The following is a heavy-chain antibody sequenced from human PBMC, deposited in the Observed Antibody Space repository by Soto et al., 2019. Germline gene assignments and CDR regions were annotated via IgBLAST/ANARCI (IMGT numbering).Heavy chain of an antibody. CDR1: GFTFSDYY. J-gene: IGHJ6*02. D-gene: IGHD5-18*01. CDR2: ISSGGSTI. Sequence: GGSLRLSCAASGFTFSDYYMSWIRQAPGKGLEWVSYISSGGSTIYYADSVKGRFTISRDNAKNSLYLQMNSLRAEDTAIYYCVREWVDTYGLHPPLGLDVWGQGTTVTVSS. CDR3: VREWVDTYGLHPPLGLDV. V-gene: IGHV3-11*01.